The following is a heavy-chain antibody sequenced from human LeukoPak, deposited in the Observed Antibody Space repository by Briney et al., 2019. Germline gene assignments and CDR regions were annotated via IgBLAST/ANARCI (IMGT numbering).Heavy chain of an antibody. V-gene: IGHV3-11*01. D-gene: IGHD2-2*01. CDR3: ARSEGTSIPTPLDY. Sequence: GGSLRLSCAASGFTFSDYCMTWIRQAPGKGLEWVSYISSSGSTINYADSVKGRFTISRDNAKNSLYLQMNSLRAEDTAMYYCARSEGTSIPTPLDYWGQGTLVTVSS. CDR1: GFTFSDYC. J-gene: IGHJ4*02. CDR2: ISSSGSTI.